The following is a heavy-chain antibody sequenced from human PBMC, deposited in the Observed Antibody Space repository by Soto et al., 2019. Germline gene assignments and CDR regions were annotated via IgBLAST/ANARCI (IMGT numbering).Heavy chain of an antibody. D-gene: IGHD3-10*01. CDR2: IYPGDSDT. Sequence: VESLRISCKGSGYSFTNYWSGWVSQMPGKGLEWMGIIYPGDSDTRYSPSFQGQVTISADKSISTAYLQWSSLKASDTAMYYCARLGGSGTHIPPDDYGMDVWGEGTTVTVSS. J-gene: IGHJ6*04. CDR1: GYSFTNYW. CDR3: ARLGGSGTHIPPDDYGMDV. V-gene: IGHV5-51*01.